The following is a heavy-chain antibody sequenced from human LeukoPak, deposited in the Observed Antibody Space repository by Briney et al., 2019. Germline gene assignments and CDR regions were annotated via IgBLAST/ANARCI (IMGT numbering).Heavy chain of an antibody. CDR2: INTKGET. V-gene: IGHV4-4*09. CDR1: GVSMSAYQ. D-gene: IGHD2-21*01. J-gene: IGHJ4*02. Sequence: SETLSLTCTVSGVSMSAYQWSWVRQSPEKRLEWIGCINTKGETSYNPSLKSRVTTSVDTSKSQFSLRLTSVTAADTAVYYCATSNDAKIAPFDHWGQGAPVTVSS. CDR3: ATSNDAKIAPFDH.